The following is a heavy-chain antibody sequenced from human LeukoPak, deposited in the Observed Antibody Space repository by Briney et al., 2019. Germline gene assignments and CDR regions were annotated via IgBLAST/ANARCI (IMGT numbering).Heavy chain of an antibody. Sequence: GRSLRLSCAASGFTFSSYAMHWVRQGPGKGLDWVAFISSDGRTEYNPDSVKGRFTISRDNSKNTLYLQMNSLTTEDTVLYYCARGWGSGAWLIDSWGQGTLVSVSS. CDR3: ARGWGSGAWLIDS. D-gene: IGHD3-16*01. CDR1: GFTFSSYA. V-gene: IGHV3-30*04. J-gene: IGHJ4*02. CDR2: ISSDGRTE.